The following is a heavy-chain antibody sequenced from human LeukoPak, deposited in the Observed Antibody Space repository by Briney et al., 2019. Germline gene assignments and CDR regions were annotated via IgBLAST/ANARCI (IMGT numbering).Heavy chain of an antibody. CDR1: GYTFTGYY. Sequence: ASVKVSCKASGYTFTGYYMHWVRQAPGQGLEWMGWINPNSGGTNYAQKFQGRVTMTRDTSISTAYMELSSLRSEDTAVYYCARWNYYDSSGYYFWSGTFGEFNWFDPWGQGTLVTVSS. J-gene: IGHJ5*02. CDR3: ARWNYYDSSGYYFWSGTFGEFNWFDP. D-gene: IGHD3-22*01. V-gene: IGHV1-2*02. CDR2: INPNSGGT.